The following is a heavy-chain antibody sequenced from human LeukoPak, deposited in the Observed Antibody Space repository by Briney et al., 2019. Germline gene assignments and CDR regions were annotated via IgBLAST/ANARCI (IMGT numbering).Heavy chain of an antibody. J-gene: IGHJ6*03. CDR2: IYHSGST. CDR1: GGSISTYY. Sequence: SETLSLTCTVSGGSISTYYWSWIRQPPGKGLEWIGYIYHSGSTNYNPSLKSRVTISVDTSKNQFSLKLSSVTAADTAVYYCARHADLGRYYYYYMDVWGKGTTVTISS. CDR3: ARHADLGRYYYYYMDV. V-gene: IGHV4-59*01.